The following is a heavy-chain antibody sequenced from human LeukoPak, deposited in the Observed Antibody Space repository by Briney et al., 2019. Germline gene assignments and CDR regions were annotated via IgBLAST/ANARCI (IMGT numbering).Heavy chain of an antibody. V-gene: IGHV3-21*01. Sequence: GGSLRLSCAASRFTFSSYSMNWVRQAPGKGLEWVSSISSSGSYIYHADSVKGRFTISRDNAKTSLYLQMNSLSAEDTAVYYCARSPSGSGNLWFDPWGQGTLVTVSS. CDR2: ISSSGSYI. J-gene: IGHJ5*02. CDR3: ARSPSGSGNLWFDP. CDR1: RFTFSSYS. D-gene: IGHD3-10*01.